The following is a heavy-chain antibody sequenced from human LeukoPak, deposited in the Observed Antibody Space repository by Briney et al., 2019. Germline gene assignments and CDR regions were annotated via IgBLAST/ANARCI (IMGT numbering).Heavy chain of an antibody. Sequence: GGSLRLSCAASGFTFSSYAMTWVRQAPGKGLEWVSTISGSGDNTYYADSVKGRFTISRDNSKNTLYLQMNSLRAEDTAVYYCAKSEIAAAGTGLFDYWGQGTLVTVSS. CDR3: AKSEIAAAGTGLFDY. V-gene: IGHV3-23*01. D-gene: IGHD6-13*01. CDR2: ISGSGDNT. CDR1: GFTFSSYA. J-gene: IGHJ4*02.